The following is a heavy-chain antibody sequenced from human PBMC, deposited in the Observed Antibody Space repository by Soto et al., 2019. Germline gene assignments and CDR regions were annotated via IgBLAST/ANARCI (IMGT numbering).Heavy chain of an antibody. D-gene: IGHD1-26*01. CDR2: IIPSFPTT. Sequence: GXPVKASCKASGGHSKNFAIIWVRQAPGQGLEWMGGIIPSFPTTKYTEKFHDRVTITADEGTTTVYLELSGLRSDDTAIYYCARAGVGPQPRFYFFDLWGPRTLVTVSS. J-gene: IGHJ4*02. V-gene: IGHV1-69*01. CDR3: ARAGVGPQPRFYFFDL. CDR1: GGHSKNFA.